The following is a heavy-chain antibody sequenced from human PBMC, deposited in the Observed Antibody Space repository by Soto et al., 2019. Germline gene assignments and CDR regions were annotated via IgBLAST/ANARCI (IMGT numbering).Heavy chain of an antibody. J-gene: IGHJ6*02. CDR3: ARRIPFGYGMDV. CDR2: ITSNGGNT. V-gene: IGHV3-64*01. D-gene: IGHD2-21*01. Sequence: EVQLVESGGGLVQPGGSLRLSCAASGFTFSNYAIHWVRQAPGKGLEYVSVITSNGGNTDYASSVKGRFTISRDNSKNTLYLQMGSLRAEDMAVYYCARRIPFGYGMDVWGQGTTVTVSS. CDR1: GFTFSNYA.